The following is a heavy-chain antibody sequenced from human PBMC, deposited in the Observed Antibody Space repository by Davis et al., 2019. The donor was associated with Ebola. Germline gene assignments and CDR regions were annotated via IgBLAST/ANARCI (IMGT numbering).Heavy chain of an antibody. J-gene: IGHJ3*01. D-gene: IGHD6-19*01. V-gene: IGHV3-21*01. CDR1: TFTFSTYS. CDR3: AGGKDSSGWYGDDAFDF. Sequence: GESLKISCAVSTFTFSTYSMNWVRQAPGKGLEWVSSISGSGFYIYYADSVKGRFTISRDNAKNSLYLQMSSLRVEDTAVYYCAGGKDSSGWYGDDAFDFWGQGTVVTVSS. CDR2: ISGSGFYI.